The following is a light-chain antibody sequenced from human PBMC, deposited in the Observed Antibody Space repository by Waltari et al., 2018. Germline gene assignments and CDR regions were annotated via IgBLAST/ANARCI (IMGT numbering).Light chain of an antibody. CDR2: QDN. V-gene: IGLV3-1*01. CDR3: QAWDRNTYVV. Sequence: SYELTQPPSVSVSPGQTATITCSGDKLEDKYASWYQQRPGQSPVLVIYQDNRRPSGFPDRFSGSTSGNTATLTISGTQAMDEADYYCQAWDRNTYVVFGGGTKVTVL. CDR1: KLEDKY. J-gene: IGLJ2*01.